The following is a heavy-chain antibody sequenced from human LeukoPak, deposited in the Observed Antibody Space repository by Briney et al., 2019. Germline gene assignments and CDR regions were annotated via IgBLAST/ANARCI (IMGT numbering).Heavy chain of an antibody. D-gene: IGHD6-6*01. Sequence: SETLSLTCAVYGGSFSGYYWSWIRQPPGKGLEWIGEINHSGSTNYNPSLKSRVTISVDTSKNQFSLKLSSVTAADTAVYYCARSAPGYSSSRFEYFQHWGQGTLVTVSS. CDR2: INHSGST. V-gene: IGHV4-34*01. CDR3: ARSAPGYSSSRFEYFQH. CDR1: GGSFSGYY. J-gene: IGHJ1*01.